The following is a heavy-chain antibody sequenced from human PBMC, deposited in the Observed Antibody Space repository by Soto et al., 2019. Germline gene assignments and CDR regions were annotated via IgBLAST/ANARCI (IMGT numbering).Heavy chain of an antibody. D-gene: IGHD3-16*01. CDR1: GGSISSGGYY. CDR3: ARVPPPALVGYESPAIYIDT. Sequence: PSETLSLTCTVSGGSISSGGYYWSWIRQHPGKGLEWIGYIYYSGSTYYNPSLKSRVTISVDTSKNQFSLKLSSVTAADTAVYYCARVPPPALVGYESPAIYIDTLGQGTMVTGS. J-gene: IGHJ3*02. V-gene: IGHV4-31*03. CDR2: IYYSGST.